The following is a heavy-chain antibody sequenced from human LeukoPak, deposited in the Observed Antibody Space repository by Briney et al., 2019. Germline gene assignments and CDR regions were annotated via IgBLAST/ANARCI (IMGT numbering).Heavy chain of an antibody. CDR2: ISVYQGNI. J-gene: IGHJ4*02. Sequence: GASVKVSCKASGYTFTGYYMHWVRQAPGQGLEWMGWISVYQGNINYAQKFQGRVAMTTDTSTSTAYMELRSLRSDDTAVYYCARASAPLLWSELPVWGEFDYWGQGTLVTASS. CDR1: GYTFTGYY. CDR3: ARASAPLLWSELPVWGEFDY. V-gene: IGHV1-18*04. D-gene: IGHD3-10*01.